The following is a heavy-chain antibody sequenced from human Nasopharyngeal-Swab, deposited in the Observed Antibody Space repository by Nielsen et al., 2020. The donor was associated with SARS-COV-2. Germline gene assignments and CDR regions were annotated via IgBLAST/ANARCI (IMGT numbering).Heavy chain of an antibody. J-gene: IGHJ4*02. V-gene: IGHV4-34*01. CDR1: GGSFTTYS. CDR3: ARGRYYGDYDY. D-gene: IGHD4-17*01. Sequence: GSLTLSCAVYGGSFTTYSWIWIRQPPGKGLEWIGKINHIGSTNYNTYNPSLNSRVTISLATSKNQFSLTLTSVTAADTAIYFCARGRYYGDYDYWGQGALVTVSS. CDR2: INHIGST.